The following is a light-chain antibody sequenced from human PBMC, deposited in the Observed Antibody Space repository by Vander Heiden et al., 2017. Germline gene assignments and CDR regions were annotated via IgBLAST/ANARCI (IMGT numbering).Light chain of an antibody. J-gene: IGKJ2*01. CDR3: QQYGSSPNT. CDR1: QSVSSSY. V-gene: IGKV3-20*01. Sequence: EIVFTQSPGPLSLSPGERATLSCRASQSVSSSYLAWYQQKPGQAPRLLIYGASSRATGIPDRFSGSGSGTDFTLTISRLEPEDFAVYYCQQYGSSPNTFGQGTKLEIK. CDR2: GAS.